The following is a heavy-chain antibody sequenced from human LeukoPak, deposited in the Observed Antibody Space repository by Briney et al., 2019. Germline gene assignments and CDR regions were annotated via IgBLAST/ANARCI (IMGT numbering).Heavy chain of an antibody. Sequence: PGGSLRLSCEASGFTFDNFAMNWVRQVPGKGLEWVSGLNWSGDTVGYADSVKGRFTTSRDNAKNSLYLEMTNLRTEDTAFYYCAKGSLSLATAPFNFWGQGTPVTVSS. D-gene: IGHD1-1*01. CDR1: GFTFDNFA. CDR3: AKGSLSLATAPFNF. J-gene: IGHJ4*02. CDR2: LNWSGDTV. V-gene: IGHV3-9*01.